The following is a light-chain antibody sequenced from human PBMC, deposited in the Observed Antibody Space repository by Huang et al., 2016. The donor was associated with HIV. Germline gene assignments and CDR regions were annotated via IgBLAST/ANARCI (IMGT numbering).Light chain of an antibody. CDR3: QQYDNLT. CDR2: DAS. CDR1: QDISNY. Sequence: DIQMTQSPSSLSASVGDRVTITCQASQDISNYLNWYQQKPGKAPKLLIYDASNLETGVPSRFSGSGSGTDFTFTISSLQPEDIATYYCQQYDNLTFGGGTKVDLK. V-gene: IGKV1-33*01. J-gene: IGKJ4*01.